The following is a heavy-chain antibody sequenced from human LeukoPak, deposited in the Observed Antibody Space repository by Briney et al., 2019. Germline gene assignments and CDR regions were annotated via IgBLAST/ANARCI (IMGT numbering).Heavy chain of an antibody. Sequence: GGSLRLSCAASGFTFSSYAMSWVRQAPGKGLEWVSVIGNSGGGTYYADSVKGRFTISRDNSKSTLYLQMNSLRAEDTAVYYCAKTHSDPPSYYGGQGTLVTVSS. J-gene: IGHJ4*02. D-gene: IGHD2-21*01. CDR1: GFTFSSYA. CDR2: IGNSGGGT. V-gene: IGHV3-23*01. CDR3: AKTHSDPPSYY.